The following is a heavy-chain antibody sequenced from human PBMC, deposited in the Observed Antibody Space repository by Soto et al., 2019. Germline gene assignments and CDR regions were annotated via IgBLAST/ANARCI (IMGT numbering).Heavy chain of an antibody. D-gene: IGHD4-17*01. CDR3: ARETYGDPFDY. Sequence: EVQLVESGGGLVQPGGSLRLSCAASGFTFSNYWMSWVRQAPGKGLEWVANIKQDGSEKYYVDSVKGRFTISRDNAKNSLYLQMNSLGAEDTAVYYCARETYGDPFDYWGQGTLVTVSS. J-gene: IGHJ4*02. CDR2: IKQDGSEK. V-gene: IGHV3-7*01. CDR1: GFTFSNYW.